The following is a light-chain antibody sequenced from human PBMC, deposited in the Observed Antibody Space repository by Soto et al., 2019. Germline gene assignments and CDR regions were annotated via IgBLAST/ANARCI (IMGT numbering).Light chain of an antibody. CDR2: GNS. Sequence: QPALTQPPAGSGAPGQRVTISCTGSSSNIGAGYDVHWYQQLPGTAPKLLIYGNSNRPSGVPDRFSGSKSGTSASLAITGLQAEDEADYYCQSYDSSLSLYVFGTGTKVTVL. CDR3: QSYDSSLSLYV. CDR1: SSNIGAGYD. J-gene: IGLJ1*01. V-gene: IGLV1-40*01.